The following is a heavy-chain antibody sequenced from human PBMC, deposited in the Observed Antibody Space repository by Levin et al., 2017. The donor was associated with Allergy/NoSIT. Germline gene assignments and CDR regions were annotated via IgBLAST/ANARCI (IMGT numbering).Heavy chain of an antibody. CDR3: ARDRGYCSGGSCYTGYYCDY. CDR1: GFTFSSYA. Sequence: HAGGSLRLSCAASGFTFSSYAMHWVRQAPGKGLEWVAVISYDGSNKYYADSVKGRFTISRDNSKNTLYLQMNSLRAEDTAVYYCARDRGYCSGGSCYTGYYCDYWGQGTLVTVS. CDR2: ISYDGSNK. V-gene: IGHV3-30-3*01. D-gene: IGHD2-15*01. J-gene: IGHJ4*02.